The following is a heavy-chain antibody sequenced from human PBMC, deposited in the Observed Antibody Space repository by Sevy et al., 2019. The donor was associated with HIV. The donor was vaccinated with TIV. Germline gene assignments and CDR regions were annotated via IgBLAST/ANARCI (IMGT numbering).Heavy chain of an antibody. J-gene: IGHJ4*02. D-gene: IGHD3-22*01. CDR3: ARDQYYDSSGSPYFDY. V-gene: IGHV3-30-3*01. CDR2: ISYDGSNK. Sequence: GGSLRLSCAASGFTFSSYAMHWVRQAPGKGLEWVAVISYDGSNKYYAASVKGRFTISRDNSKNTLYLQMNSLRAEDTAVYYCARDQYYDSSGSPYFDYWGQGTLVTVSS. CDR1: GFTFSSYA.